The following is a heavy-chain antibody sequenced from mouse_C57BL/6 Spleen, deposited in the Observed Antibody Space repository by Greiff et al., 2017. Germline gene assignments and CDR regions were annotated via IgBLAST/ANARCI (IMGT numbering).Heavy chain of an antibody. CDR1: GYTFTSYW. CDR2: IDPSDSET. J-gene: IGHJ4*01. V-gene: IGHV1-52*01. D-gene: IGHD2-5*01. Sequence: QVQLQQPGAELVRPGSSVKLSCKASGYTFTSYWMHWVKQRPIQGLEWIGNIDPSDSETHYNQKFKNKATLTVDKSSSTAYMQLSSLTSEDSAVDYCARYSNYDAMDYWGQGTSLTVSS. CDR3: ARYSNYDAMDY.